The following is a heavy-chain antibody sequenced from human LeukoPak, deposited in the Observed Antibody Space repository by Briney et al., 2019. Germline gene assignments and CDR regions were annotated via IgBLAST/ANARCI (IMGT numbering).Heavy chain of an antibody. D-gene: IGHD5-24*01. CDR1: GGSFSGYY. V-gene: IGHV4-34*01. J-gene: IGHJ4*02. CDR2: INHSGST. Sequence: SETLSLTCAVCGGSFSGYYWSWIRQPPGKGLEWIGEINHSGSTNYNPSLKSRLTISVDTSKNQFSLKLVSVTAADTAVYYCARGRGYNSFDYWGQGTLVTVSS. CDR3: ARGRGYNSFDY.